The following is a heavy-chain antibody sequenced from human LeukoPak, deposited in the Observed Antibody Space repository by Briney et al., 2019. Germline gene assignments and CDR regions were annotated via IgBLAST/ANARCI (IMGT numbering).Heavy chain of an antibody. V-gene: IGHV1-2*06. CDR2: IDPNSGVT. J-gene: IGHJ4*02. CDR3: ARTWEPTRSAWAPDFDY. D-gene: IGHD1-14*01. Sequence: GASVKVTCKASGYTFSNYYMHWVRQAPGQGLEWMGRIDPNSGVTKCAQKCQGRVTMTRDTSISTAYMELSGLRSDDTAVYYCARTWEPTRSAWAPDFDYWGQGTLVTVSS. CDR1: GYTFSNYY.